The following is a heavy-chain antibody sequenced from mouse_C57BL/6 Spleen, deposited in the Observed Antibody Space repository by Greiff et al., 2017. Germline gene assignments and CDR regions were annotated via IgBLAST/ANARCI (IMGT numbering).Heavy chain of an antibody. D-gene: IGHD2-5*01. Sequence: VHVKQSGPELVKPGASVKIPCKASGYTFTDYNMDWVKQSHGKSLEWIGDINPNNGGTIYNQKFKGKATLTVDKSSSTAYMELRSLTSEDTAVYYCARGDSNYDWFAYWGQGTLVTVSA. CDR1: GYTFTDYN. V-gene: IGHV1-18*01. CDR2: INPNNGGT. J-gene: IGHJ3*01. CDR3: ARGDSNYDWFAY.